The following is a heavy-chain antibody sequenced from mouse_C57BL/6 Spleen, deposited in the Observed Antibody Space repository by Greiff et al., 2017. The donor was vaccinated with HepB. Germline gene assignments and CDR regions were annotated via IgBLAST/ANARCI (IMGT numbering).Heavy chain of an antibody. CDR2: IWSDGST. Sequence: QVQLKQSGPGLVAPSQSLSIRYTVSGFSLPSYGVHWVRQPPVKGLEWLVVIWSDGSTTYNSALKSRLSISKDNSKSQVFLKMNSLQTDDTAMYYCARRELGDGYYDYYAMDYWGQGTSVTVSS. J-gene: IGHJ4*01. V-gene: IGHV2-6*03. D-gene: IGHD2-3*01. CDR3: ARRELGDGYYDYYAMDY. CDR1: GFSLPSYG.